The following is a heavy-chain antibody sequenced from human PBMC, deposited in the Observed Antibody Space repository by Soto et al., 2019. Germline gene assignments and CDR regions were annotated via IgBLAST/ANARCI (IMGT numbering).Heavy chain of an antibody. CDR1: GGSISSSSYY. V-gene: IGHV4-39*01. Sequence: QLQLQESGPGLVKPSETLSLTCTVSGGSISSSSYYWGWIRQPPGKGLEWIGSIYYSGSTYYNPSLKSRVTISVDTSKNQFSLKLSSVTAADTAVYYCARPADSSGYYPVLYWYFDLWGRGTLVTVSS. CDR2: IYYSGST. J-gene: IGHJ2*01. CDR3: ARPADSSGYYPVLYWYFDL. D-gene: IGHD3-22*01.